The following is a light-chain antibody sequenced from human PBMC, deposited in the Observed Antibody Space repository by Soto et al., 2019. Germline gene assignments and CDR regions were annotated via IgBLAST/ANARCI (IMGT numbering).Light chain of an antibody. CDR1: SSDVGGYKY. CDR2: DVS. Sequence: QSVLTQPASVSGSPGPSITISCTGTSSDVGGYKYVSWYQQHPGKAPKLMIYDVSNRPSGVSNRFSGYKSGNTASLTISGLQAEDEADYYCSSYTSSSTVVFGGGTKLTVL. V-gene: IGLV2-14*01. J-gene: IGLJ2*01. CDR3: SSYTSSSTVV.